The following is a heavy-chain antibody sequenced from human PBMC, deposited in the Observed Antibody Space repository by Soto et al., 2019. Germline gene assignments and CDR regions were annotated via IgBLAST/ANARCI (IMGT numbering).Heavy chain of an antibody. CDR1: GGSINSYF. V-gene: IGHV4-59*12. CDR2: IYYSGST. J-gene: IGHJ4*02. CDR3: ARRVLGRDRRFDY. Sequence: SETLSLTSSLPGGSINSYFSSWILHPPPKGQEWIGYIYYSGSTNYTRSLKSRVSRSVDTSKNQFSLKLSSVTAADTAVYYCARRVLGRDRRFDYWGQGTLGIVS.